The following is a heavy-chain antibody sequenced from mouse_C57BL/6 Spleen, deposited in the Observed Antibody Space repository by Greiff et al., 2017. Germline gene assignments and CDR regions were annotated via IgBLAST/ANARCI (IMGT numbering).Heavy chain of an antibody. Sequence: EVQLQQSGPGLVKPSQSLSLTCSVTGYSITSGYYWNWIRQFPGNKLEWMGYISYDGSNNYNPSLKNRISITRDTSKNQFFLKLNSVTTEDTATYYCAREGDSNYELSFDYWGQGTTLTVSS. CDR1: GYSITSGYY. D-gene: IGHD2-5*01. V-gene: IGHV3-6*01. J-gene: IGHJ2*01. CDR2: ISYDGSN. CDR3: AREGDSNYELSFDY.